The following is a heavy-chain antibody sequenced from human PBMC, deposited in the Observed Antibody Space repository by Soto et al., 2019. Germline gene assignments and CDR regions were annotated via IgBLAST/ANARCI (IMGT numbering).Heavy chain of an antibody. V-gene: IGHV3-30*18. Sequence: PGGSLRLSCAASGFTFSSYGMHWVRQAPGKGLEWVAVISYDGSNKYYADSVKGRFTISRDNSKNTLYLQMNSLRAEDTAVYYCAKGVGPRGYSGYRTTGGYFDYWGQGTLVTVSS. J-gene: IGHJ4*02. D-gene: IGHD5-12*01. CDR2: ISYDGSNK. CDR1: GFTFSSYG. CDR3: AKGVGPRGYSGYRTTGGYFDY.